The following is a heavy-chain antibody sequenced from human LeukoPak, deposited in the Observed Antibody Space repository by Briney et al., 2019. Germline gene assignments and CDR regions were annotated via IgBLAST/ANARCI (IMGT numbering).Heavy chain of an antibody. CDR2: IIPIFGTA. Sequence: SVKVFCRASGGTFSSYAISWVRQAPGQGLEWMGGIIPIFGTANYAQKFQGRVTITADESTSTAYMELSSLRSEDTAVYYCARDQLGIRQDAFDIWGQGTMVTVSS. V-gene: IGHV1-69*13. J-gene: IGHJ3*02. CDR3: ARDQLGIRQDAFDI. D-gene: IGHD1-1*01. CDR1: GGTFSSYA.